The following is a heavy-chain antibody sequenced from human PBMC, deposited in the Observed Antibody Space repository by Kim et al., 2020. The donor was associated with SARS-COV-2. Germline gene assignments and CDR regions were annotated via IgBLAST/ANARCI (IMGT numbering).Heavy chain of an antibody. V-gene: IGHV3-74*01. CDR1: GFTFSNYW. CDR3: ARGGGNDY. Sequence: GGSLRLSCAASGFTFSNYWMYWVRQAQGQGLVWVSRINTDGSTTNYADSVKGRFTISRDNAKNTLYLQMNSLRAEDTAVYYCARGGGNDYWGQGNLFT. D-gene: IGHD2-15*01. CDR2: INTDGSTT. J-gene: IGHJ4*02.